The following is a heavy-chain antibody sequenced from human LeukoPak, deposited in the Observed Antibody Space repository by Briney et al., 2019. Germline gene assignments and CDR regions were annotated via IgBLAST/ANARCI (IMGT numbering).Heavy chain of an antibody. Sequence: SETLSLTCAVSGYSISSGYYWGWIRPPPGKGLEWIRSIYHSGSTYYNPSLKSRVTISVDTSKNQFSLKLSSVTAADTAVYYCARHRVAGTSNWFDPWGQGTLVTVSS. CDR3: ARHRVAGTSNWFDP. J-gene: IGHJ5*02. V-gene: IGHV4-38-2*01. CDR2: IYHSGST. D-gene: IGHD6-19*01. CDR1: GYSISSGYY.